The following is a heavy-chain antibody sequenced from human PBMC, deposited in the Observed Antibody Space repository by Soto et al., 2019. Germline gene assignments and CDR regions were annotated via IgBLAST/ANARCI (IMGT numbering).Heavy chain of an antibody. V-gene: IGHV4-59*01. J-gene: IGHJ6*02. CDR3: AREGYSSGYYYYYGMDV. Sequence: SETLSLTCSVSGGSISGYDWSWIRQQPGKGLEWIGYIYYSGSTNYNPSLKSRVTISVDTSKNQFSLKLSSVTAADTAVYYCAREGYSSGYYYYYGMDVWGQGTTVTVSS. CDR1: GGSISGYD. CDR2: IYYSGST. D-gene: IGHD3-22*01.